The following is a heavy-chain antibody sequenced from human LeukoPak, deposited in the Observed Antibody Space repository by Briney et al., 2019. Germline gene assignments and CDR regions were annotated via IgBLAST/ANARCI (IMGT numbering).Heavy chain of an antibody. CDR2: IYHSGST. V-gene: IGHV4-30-2*01. CDR1: GGSISSGGYY. J-gene: IGHJ4*02. Sequence: SQTLSLTCTVSGGSISSGGYYWSWIRQPPGKGLEWIGYIYHSGSTYYNPSLKSRVTISVDRSKNQFSLKLSSVTAADTAVYYCARGSEQLVDGHIIDYWGQRTLVTVSS. D-gene: IGHD6-6*01. CDR3: ARGSEQLVDGHIIDY.